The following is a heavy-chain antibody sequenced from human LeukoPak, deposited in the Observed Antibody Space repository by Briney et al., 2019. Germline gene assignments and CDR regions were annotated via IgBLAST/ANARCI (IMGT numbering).Heavy chain of an antibody. CDR3: ARVRALSYYDSSGDFYYFDY. D-gene: IGHD3-22*01. CDR1: GGSIRSHY. Sequence: SETLSPTCTVSGGSIRSHYRSWIRQPPGKGLEWIGYMFYSGSTNYNPSLKTRVTISVDTSKNQFSLKLSSVTAADTAVYYCARVRALSYYDSSGDFYYFDYWGQRMLTTVSS. J-gene: IGHJ4*02. CDR2: MFYSGST. V-gene: IGHV4-59*11.